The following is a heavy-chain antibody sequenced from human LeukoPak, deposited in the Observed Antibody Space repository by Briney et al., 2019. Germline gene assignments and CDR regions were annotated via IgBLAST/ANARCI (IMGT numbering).Heavy chain of an antibody. CDR1: GYTFSSYA. CDR3: ARNNNDGDCLGVGFDY. CDR2: INTNTGNP. V-gene: IGHV7-4-1*02. D-gene: IGHD2-21*01. Sequence: ASVKVSCKASGYTFSSYAMNWVRQAPGRGLEWMGWINTNTGNPTYAQGFTGRFVFSLDTSVSTAYLQISSLQAEDTAVYYCARNNNDGDCLGVGFDYWGQGTLVTVSS. J-gene: IGHJ4*02.